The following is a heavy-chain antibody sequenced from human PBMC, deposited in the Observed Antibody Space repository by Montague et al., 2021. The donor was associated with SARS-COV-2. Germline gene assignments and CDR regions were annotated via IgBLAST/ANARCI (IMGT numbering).Heavy chain of an antibody. V-gene: IGHV4-39*01. CDR1: GGSISSSSYY. CDR3: ARHERQWLRLYPYYFDY. CDR2: IYYSGST. Sequence: SETLSLTCTVSGGSISSSSYYWGWIRQPPGKGLEWIGSIYYSGSTYYHPSLKSRVTISVDTSKNQFSLKLSSVTAEDTAVNYCARHERQWLRLYPYYFDYWGQGTLVTVSS. J-gene: IGHJ4*02. D-gene: IGHD5-12*01.